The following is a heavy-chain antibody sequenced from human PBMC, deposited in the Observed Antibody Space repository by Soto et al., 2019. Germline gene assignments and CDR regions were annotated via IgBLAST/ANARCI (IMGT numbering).Heavy chain of an antibody. CDR1: GFTFSSYA. CDR3: AKGALRNIVVVPAAHFDY. CDR2: ISGSGGST. J-gene: IGHJ4*02. D-gene: IGHD2-2*01. V-gene: IGHV3-23*01. Sequence: EVQLLESGGGLVQPGGSLRLSCAASGFTFSSYAMSWVRQAPGKGLEWVSAISGSGGSTYYADSVKGRFTISRDNSKNTLYLQMNSLRAEDTAVYYCAKGALRNIVVVPAAHFDYWGQGTLVTVSS.